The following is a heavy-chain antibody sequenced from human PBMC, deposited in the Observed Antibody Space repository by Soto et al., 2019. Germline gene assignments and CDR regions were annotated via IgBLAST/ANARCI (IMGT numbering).Heavy chain of an antibody. CDR2: TYYRSKWYN. V-gene: IGHV6-1*01. CDR3: AREKGYCSSTSCPHRNLYGMDV. D-gene: IGHD2-2*01. CDR1: GDSVSSNSAA. Sequence: SQTLSLTCAISGDSVSSNSAAWNWIRQSPSRGLEWLGRTYYRSKWYNDYAVSVKSRITINPDTSKTQFSLQLNSVTPEDTAVYYCAREKGYCSSTSCPHRNLYGMDVWGQGTTVTVSS. J-gene: IGHJ6*02.